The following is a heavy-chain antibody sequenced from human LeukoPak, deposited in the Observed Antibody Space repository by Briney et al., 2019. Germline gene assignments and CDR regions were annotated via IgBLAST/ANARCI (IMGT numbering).Heavy chain of an antibody. D-gene: IGHD5-18*01. CDR1: GGSISSSSYY. J-gene: IGHJ5*02. Sequence: PSETLSLTRTVSGGSISSSSYYWGWIRQPPGKGLEWIGSIYYSGSTYYNPSLKSRVTISVDTSKNQFSLKLSSVTAADTAVYYCARQPRGYSYGYWFDPWGQGTLVTVSS. CDR2: IYYSGST. CDR3: ARQPRGYSYGYWFDP. V-gene: IGHV4-39*01.